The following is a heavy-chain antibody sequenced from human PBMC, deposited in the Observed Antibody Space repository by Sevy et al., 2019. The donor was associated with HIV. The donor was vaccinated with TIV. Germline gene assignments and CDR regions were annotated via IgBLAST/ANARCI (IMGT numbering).Heavy chain of an antibody. V-gene: IGHV4-59*01. CDR2: IYYTRST. Sequence: PENLSLTCNVSGDSISGYYWSWIRQPPGKGLEWIGYIYYTRSTNYNPSLKSRVTISKDTSKNQVSLKLSSVIVADTAVYYSARGRPDYYYGMDVWGQGTTVSVSS. CDR3: ARGRPDYYYGMDV. J-gene: IGHJ6*02. CDR1: GDSISGYY.